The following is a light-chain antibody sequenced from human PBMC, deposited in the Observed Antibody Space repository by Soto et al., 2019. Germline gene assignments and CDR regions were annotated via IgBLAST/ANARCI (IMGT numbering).Light chain of an antibody. CDR1: SSDIGTYNS. V-gene: IGLV2-14*01. Sequence: QSALTQRASVSGSPGQSITISCTGTSSDIGTYNSVSWYQQHAGKVPKLMIYDVTNRPSGVSDRFSGSKSGNTASLTISGLQAEDEADYYCTSYTTSSTLVFGGGTKLTVL. CDR2: DVT. J-gene: IGLJ2*01. CDR3: TSYTTSSTLV.